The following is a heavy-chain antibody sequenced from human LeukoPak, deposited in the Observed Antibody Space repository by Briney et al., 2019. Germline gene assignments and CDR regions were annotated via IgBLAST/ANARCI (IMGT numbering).Heavy chain of an antibody. Sequence: HTGGSLRLSCAASGFTFSSYWMTWVRQAPGKGLEWVASLNEDGSKRSYVGSVKGRLTISRDNAQKSVYLQMNSLTAEDTAVYYCARAVTSMDGYWGQGTLVTVSS. V-gene: IGHV3-7*03. CDR1: GFTFSSYW. CDR3: ARAVTSMDGY. J-gene: IGHJ4*02. D-gene: IGHD5-18*01. CDR2: LNEDGSKR.